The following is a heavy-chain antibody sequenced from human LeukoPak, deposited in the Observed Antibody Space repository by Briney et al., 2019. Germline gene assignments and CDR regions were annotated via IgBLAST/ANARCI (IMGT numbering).Heavy chain of an antibody. CDR1: GGSISRHH. J-gene: IGHJ4*02. Sequence: SETLSLTGRVFGGSISRHHWSWIGQPPGKGLEWIGYINYSGTTNYNPSLTSRVTISVDTSKNHSSLRLRSMTAADTAVYYCARDSVATAGISFHYWGQGNLVTVSS. D-gene: IGHD6-13*01. CDR2: INYSGTT. CDR3: ARDSVATAGISFHY. V-gene: IGHV4-59*11.